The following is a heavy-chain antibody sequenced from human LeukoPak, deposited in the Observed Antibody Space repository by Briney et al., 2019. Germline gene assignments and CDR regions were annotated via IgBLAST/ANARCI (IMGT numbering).Heavy chain of an antibody. CDR2: INPNSGGT. CDR3: ARERGTLAVAGDAVDI. D-gene: IGHD6-19*01. J-gene: IGHJ3*02. Sequence: ASVKVSCKAAGYTFTGYYMHWVRQAPGQGLEWMGWINPNSGGTNYAQKFQGRVTMTRDTSINTAYMEVRRLTSDDTAVYYCARERGTLAVAGDAVDIWGQGTMVTVSS. CDR1: GYTFTGYY. V-gene: IGHV1-2*02.